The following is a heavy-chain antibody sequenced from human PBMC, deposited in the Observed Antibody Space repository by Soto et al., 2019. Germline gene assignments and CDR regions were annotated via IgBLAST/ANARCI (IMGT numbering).Heavy chain of an antibody. Sequence: PGGSLRLSCAASGFTFSSNAMHWVRQAPGKGLEWVAVLSYDGSNKYYADSVKGRFTISRDNSKNTLYQQMDSLRTEDAALYYCARDVESGSSLYYYYFYGMDVWGQGTTVTVSS. V-gene: IGHV3-30-3*01. J-gene: IGHJ6*02. CDR3: ARDVESGSSLYYYYFYGMDV. D-gene: IGHD1-26*01. CDR2: LSYDGSNK. CDR1: GFTFSSNA.